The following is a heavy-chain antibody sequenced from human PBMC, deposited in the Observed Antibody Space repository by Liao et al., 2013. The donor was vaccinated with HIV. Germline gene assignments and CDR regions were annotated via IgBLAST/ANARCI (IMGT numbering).Heavy chain of an antibody. Sequence: QVQLQESGPGVVKPSKTLSLTCIVSGGSISSYYWVWIRQTAGKGLEWIGRISNNGVTSFNPSLKSRVTMSVDTSKNQFSLHLNSVTVADTAVYFCARGGSFFDYWGQGTLVTVSS. CDR1: GGSISSYY. CDR3: ARGGSFFDY. CDR2: ISNNGVT. V-gene: IGHV4-4*07. J-gene: IGHJ4*02. D-gene: IGHD5-12*01.